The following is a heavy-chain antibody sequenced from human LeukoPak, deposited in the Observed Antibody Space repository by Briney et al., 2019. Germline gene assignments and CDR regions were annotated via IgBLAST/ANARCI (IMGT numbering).Heavy chain of an antibody. D-gene: IGHD6-13*01. J-gene: IGHJ4*02. CDR1: GDSISSSNYY. V-gene: IGHV4-39*01. CDR2: IYYSGST. Sequence: SETLSLTCTVSGDSISSSNYYWGWIRQPPGKGLEWIGSIYYSGSTYYNPSLKSRVTISVDTSKNQFSLKLSSVTAADTALYYCARPNQQLETFDNWGQGTLVTVSS. CDR3: ARPNQQLETFDN.